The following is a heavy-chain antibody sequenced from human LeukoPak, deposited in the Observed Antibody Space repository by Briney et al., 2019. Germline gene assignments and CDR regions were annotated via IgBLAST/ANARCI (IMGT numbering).Heavy chain of an antibody. J-gene: IGHJ6*03. CDR3: ARGVVGDWSRTYYMDV. CDR1: GDNFNDYY. CDR2: MNPNSGGT. V-gene: IGHV1-2*02. Sequence: VASVKLSCNASGDNFNDYYIHWVRQAPGPGLEWMGCMNPNSGGTNYAQKFQDKVTMPTYTSISTAYMQVSRLRSDDTAVYSCARGVVGDWSRTYYMDVWGTGTTLTVSS. D-gene: IGHD2-21*02.